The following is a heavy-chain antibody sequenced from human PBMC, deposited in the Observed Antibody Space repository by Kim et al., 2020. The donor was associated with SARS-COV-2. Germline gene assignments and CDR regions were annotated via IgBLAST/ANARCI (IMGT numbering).Heavy chain of an antibody. Sequence: GGSLRLSCAASGFTFSSYGMHWVRQAPGKGLEWVAVISYDGSNKYYADSVKGRFTISRDNSKNTLYLQMNSLRAEDTAVYYCAKDQARILNSSPRVYYY. D-gene: IGHD6-13*01. CDR3: AKDQARILNSSPRVYYY. CDR2: ISYDGSNK. V-gene: IGHV3-30*18. J-gene: IGHJ6*01. CDR1: GFTFSSYG.